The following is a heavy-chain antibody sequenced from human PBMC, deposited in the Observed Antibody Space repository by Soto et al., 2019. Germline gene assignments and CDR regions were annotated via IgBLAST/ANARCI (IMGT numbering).Heavy chain of an antibody. J-gene: IGHJ4*02. CDR1: GGSFSGYY. CDR2: INHSGST. CDR3: ARNYYDSSGYQE. D-gene: IGHD3-22*01. V-gene: IGHV4-34*01. Sequence: LSLICAVYGGSFSGYYRSWIRQPPGKGLEWIGEINHSGSTNYNPSLKSRVTISVDTSKNQFSLKLSSVTAADTAVYYCARNYYDSSGYQEWGQGTLVTVSS.